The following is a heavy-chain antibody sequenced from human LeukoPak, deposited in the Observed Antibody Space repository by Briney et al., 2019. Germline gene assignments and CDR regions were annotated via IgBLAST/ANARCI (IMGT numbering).Heavy chain of an antibody. CDR1: GGTFSSYA. CDR2: IIPIFGTA. Sequence: SVTVSCTASGGTFSSYATSWVRQAPGQGLEWMGGIIPIFGTANYAQKFQGRATITADESTSTAYMELSSLRSEDTAVYYCAREGFGESKSYYYYGMDVWGQGTTVTVSS. D-gene: IGHD3-10*01. CDR3: AREGFGESKSYYYYGMDV. V-gene: IGHV1-69*01. J-gene: IGHJ6*02.